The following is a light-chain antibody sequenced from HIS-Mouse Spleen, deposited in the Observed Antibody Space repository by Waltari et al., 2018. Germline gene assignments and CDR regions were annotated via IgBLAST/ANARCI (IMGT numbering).Light chain of an antibody. CDR2: EGS. CDR3: CSYAGSSTWV. Sequence: QSALTQPASVSGSPGQSITISCTGTSSDVGSYNLFPWYQQHPGKAPKPVIYEGSKRPSGVSNRFSGSKSGNTASLTISGLQAEDEADYYCCSYAGSSTWVFGGGTKLTVL. V-gene: IGLV2-23*01. CDR1: SSDVGSYNL. J-gene: IGLJ3*02.